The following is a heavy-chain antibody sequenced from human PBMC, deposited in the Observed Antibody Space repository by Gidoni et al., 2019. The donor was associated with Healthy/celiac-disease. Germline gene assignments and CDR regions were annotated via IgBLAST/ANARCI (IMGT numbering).Heavy chain of an antibody. Sequence: QITLKESGPTLVKPTQTLTLTCTFSGFSLSPSGVGVGWIRQPPGKALEWLALIYWEDDKRYSPSLKSRLTITKDTSKNQVVLTMTNMDPVDTATYYCARTVEQLVRTYYFDYWGQGTLVTVSS. CDR1: GFSLSPSGVG. V-gene: IGHV2-5*02. CDR3: ARTVEQLVRTYYFDY. J-gene: IGHJ4*02. D-gene: IGHD6-6*01. CDR2: IYWEDDK.